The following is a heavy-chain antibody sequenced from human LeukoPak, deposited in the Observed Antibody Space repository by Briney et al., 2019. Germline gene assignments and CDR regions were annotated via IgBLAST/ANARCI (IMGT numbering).Heavy chain of an antibody. D-gene: IGHD2-2*01. CDR2: IYSTGST. CDR3: ARHMPIVVVPAANPRFDP. Sequence: SETLSLTCTVSGGSISSGGYYWSWIRQPAGKGLEYLGRIYSTGSTNYNPSLKSRVTISVDTSKNQFSLKLSSVTAADTAVYYCARHMPIVVVPAANPRFDPWGQGTLVTVSS. CDR1: GGSISSGGYY. V-gene: IGHV4-61*02. J-gene: IGHJ5*02.